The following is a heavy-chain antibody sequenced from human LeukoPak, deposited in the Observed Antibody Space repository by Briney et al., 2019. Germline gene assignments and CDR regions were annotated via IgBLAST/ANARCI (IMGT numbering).Heavy chain of an antibody. CDR2: FKSKTDGGTT. CDR3: TTDDYDSSGYDY. CDR1: GXTFSNAW. J-gene: IGHJ4*02. V-gene: IGHV3-15*01. D-gene: IGHD3-22*01. Sequence: GGSLRLSCAASGXTFSNAWMSWVRQAPGKGLECVARFKSKTDGGTTDYAAPVKGRFTISRDDSKNTLYLQMNSLKTEDTAVYYCTTDDYDSSGYDYWGQGTLVTVSS.